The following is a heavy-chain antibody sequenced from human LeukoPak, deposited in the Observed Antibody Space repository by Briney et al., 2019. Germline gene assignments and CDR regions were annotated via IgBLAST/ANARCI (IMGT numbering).Heavy chain of an antibody. CDR1: GGSISSRDSY. CDR2: IYYGVDT. Sequence: SETLSLTCTISGGSISSRDSYWGWIRQPPGKGLEWIGSIYYGVDTYYNPSLQSRVAISVDTSKNQCSLKLSSVTAADTAVYYCARQDYSSSWYSLHFDYWGQGALVTVSS. V-gene: IGHV4-39*01. D-gene: IGHD6-13*01. CDR3: ARQDYSSSWYSLHFDY. J-gene: IGHJ4*02.